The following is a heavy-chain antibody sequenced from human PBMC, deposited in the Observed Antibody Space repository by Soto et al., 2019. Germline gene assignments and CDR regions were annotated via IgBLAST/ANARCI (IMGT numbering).Heavy chain of an antibody. Sequence: SETLSLTCTVSGGSIHGYYWTWIRQPPGKALEWIGYIYYSGSTYYNPSLKSRVTISVDTSKNQFSLKLSSVTAADTAVYYCVRSVDPWGQGTLVTVSS. J-gene: IGHJ5*02. CDR1: GGSIHGYY. V-gene: IGHV4-59*06. CDR2: IYYSGST. CDR3: VRSVDP.